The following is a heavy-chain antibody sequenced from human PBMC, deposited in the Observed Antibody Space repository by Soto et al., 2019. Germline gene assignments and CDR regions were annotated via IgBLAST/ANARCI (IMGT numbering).Heavy chain of an antibody. D-gene: IGHD2-15*01. CDR2: IYYSGRT. CDR1: GGSISSSSYY. Sequence: QLQLQESGPGLVKPSETLSLTCTVSGGSISSSSYYWGWIRQPPGKGLEWIGSIYYSGRTYYNPSLKSRVTISVDTSTNQFSLKLSSVTAAVTAVYYCARRGYCSGGSCYPTPFDYWGQGTLVTVSS. CDR3: ARRGYCSGGSCYPTPFDY. V-gene: IGHV4-39*01. J-gene: IGHJ4*02.